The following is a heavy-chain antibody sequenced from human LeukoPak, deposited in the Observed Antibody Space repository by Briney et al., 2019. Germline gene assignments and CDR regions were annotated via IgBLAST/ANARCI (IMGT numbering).Heavy chain of an antibody. J-gene: IGHJ4*02. Sequence: PGGSLRLSCAASGFTFSSYAMSWVRQAPGKGLEWVSAISGSGGSTYYADSVKGRFTISRDNSKNALYLQMNSLRAEDTAVYYCAKDGPSSFYYDSSGYNCFDYWGQGTLATVSS. V-gene: IGHV3-23*01. CDR3: AKDGPSSFYYDSSGYNCFDY. CDR2: ISGSGGST. D-gene: IGHD3-22*01. CDR1: GFTFSSYA.